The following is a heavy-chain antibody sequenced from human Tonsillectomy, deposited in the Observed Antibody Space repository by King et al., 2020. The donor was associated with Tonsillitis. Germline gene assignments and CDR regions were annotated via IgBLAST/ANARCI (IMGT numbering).Heavy chain of an antibody. CDR1: GFTFSSYN. CDR2: ITSSSYI. J-gene: IGHJ4*02. Sequence: VQLVESGGGLVKPGGSLRLSCAASGFTFSSYNMIWVRQAPGKGLEWVSSITSSSYIYYTDSLKGRFTISRDNAKKSLYLQMNSLRAEDTAVYYCAREGGMGGSFDYWGQGTLVTVSS. CDR3: AREGGMGGSFDY. V-gene: IGHV3-21*01. D-gene: IGHD3-16*01.